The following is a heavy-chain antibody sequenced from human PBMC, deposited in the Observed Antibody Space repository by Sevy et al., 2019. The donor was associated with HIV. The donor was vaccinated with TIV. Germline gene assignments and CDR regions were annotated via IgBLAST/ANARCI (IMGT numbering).Heavy chain of an antibody. Sequence: GGSLRLSCAASGFTFSSYAMSWVRQAPGKGLEWVSATSGSGGGTYYADSVRGRFTISRDNSKNTLYLQMNSLRAEDTAIYYCASTIDYDSSGYYYNFDYWGQGTLVTVSS. V-gene: IGHV3-23*01. CDR2: TSGSGGGT. CDR3: ASTIDYDSSGYYYNFDY. D-gene: IGHD3-22*01. CDR1: GFTFSSYA. J-gene: IGHJ4*02.